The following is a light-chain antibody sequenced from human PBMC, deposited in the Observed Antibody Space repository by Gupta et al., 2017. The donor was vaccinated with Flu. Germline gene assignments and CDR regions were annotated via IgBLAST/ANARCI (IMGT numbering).Light chain of an antibody. CDR2: RNS. V-gene: IGLV1-47*01. J-gene: IGLJ2*01. CDR3: EAWEDSLGGFAV. Sequence: QSMLTQPASVSGAPGQTVNISCSGSSSNIGSNYVYWYQQLPERAPKLLLFRNSQRASRGHDRFSGSKSGTSASLVISGLRPEDEGRYYCEAWEDSLGGFAVFGGWTQLTVL. CDR1: SSNIGSNY.